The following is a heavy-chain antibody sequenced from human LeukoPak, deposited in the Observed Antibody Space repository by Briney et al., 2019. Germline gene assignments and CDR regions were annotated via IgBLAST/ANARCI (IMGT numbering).Heavy chain of an antibody. CDR3: AREGVGEYSSSSDPEHFDY. J-gene: IGHJ4*02. CDR2: IIPIFGTA. V-gene: IGHV1-69*05. CDR1: GGTFSSYA. D-gene: IGHD6-6*01. Sequence: ASVKVSRKASGGTFSSYAISWVRQAPGQGLEWMGGIIPIFGTANYAQKFQGRVTITTDESTSTAYMELSSLRSEDTAVYYCAREGVGEYSSSSDPEHFDYWGQGTLVTVSS.